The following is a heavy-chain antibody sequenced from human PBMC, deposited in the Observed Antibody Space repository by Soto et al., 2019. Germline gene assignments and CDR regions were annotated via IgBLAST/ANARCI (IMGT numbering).Heavy chain of an antibody. V-gene: IGHV4-31*03. CDR3: AREDDSSGANWFDP. D-gene: IGHD3-22*01. CDR2: IYYSGST. J-gene: IGHJ5*02. Sequence: KTSETLSLTCTVSGGSISSGGYYWSWIRQHPGKGLEWIGYIYYSGSTYYNPSLKSRVTISVDTSKNQFSLKLSSVTAADTAVYYCAREDDSSGANWFDPWGQGTLVTV. CDR1: GGSISSGGYY.